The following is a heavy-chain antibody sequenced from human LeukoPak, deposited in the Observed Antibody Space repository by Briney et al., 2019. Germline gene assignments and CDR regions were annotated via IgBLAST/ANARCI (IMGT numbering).Heavy chain of an antibody. V-gene: IGHV3-21*01. CDR3: ARDPKDDFWSGYANY. CDR2: ISTSSSYI. Sequence: PGGSLRLSCAASGFTFSTYSMNWVRQAPGKGLEWVSSISTSSSYIYYADSVKGRFTISRDNAKNSLYLQMNSLRAEDTAVYYCARDPKDDFWSGYANYWGQGTLVTVSS. CDR1: GFTFSTYS. J-gene: IGHJ4*02. D-gene: IGHD3-3*01.